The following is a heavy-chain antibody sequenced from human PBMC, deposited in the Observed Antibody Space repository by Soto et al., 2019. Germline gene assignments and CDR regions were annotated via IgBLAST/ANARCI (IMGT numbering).Heavy chain of an antibody. CDR1: GYSVSSSDYY. V-gene: IGHV4-39*01. CDR2: MLYSGLT. J-gene: IGHJ6*02. CDR3: APLSVSLSGPYGIHV. Sequence: PSETLSLTCSVSGYSVSSSDYYWAWVRQPPGKGLEWIGSMLYSGLTYYNPSLKSRVTLSVDTSKNQFSVRLNSVTASDTAVYYCAPLSVSLSGPYGIHVWGQGTTVTV. D-gene: IGHD2-15*01.